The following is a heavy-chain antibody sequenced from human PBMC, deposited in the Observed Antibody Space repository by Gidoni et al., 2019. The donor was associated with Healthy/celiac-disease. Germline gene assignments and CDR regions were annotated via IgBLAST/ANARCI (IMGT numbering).Heavy chain of an antibody. CDR2: MNPNSGNT. D-gene: IGHD3-3*01. CDR3: ARVLRFLEWFTAGGYYYYYMDV. CDR1: GYTFTSYD. Sequence: QVQLVQSGAEVKKPGASVKVSCKASGYTFTSYDIHWVRQATGQGLEWMGWMNPNSGNTGYAQKFQGRVTMTRNTSISTAYMELSSLRSEDTAVYYCARVLRFLEWFTAGGYYYYYMDVWGKGTTVTVSS. V-gene: IGHV1-8*01. J-gene: IGHJ6*03.